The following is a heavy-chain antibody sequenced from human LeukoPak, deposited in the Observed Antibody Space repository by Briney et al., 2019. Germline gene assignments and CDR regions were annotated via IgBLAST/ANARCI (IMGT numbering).Heavy chain of an antibody. J-gene: IGHJ4*02. CDR3: ARDPGSYYGSGSYYNVAAPPLFDY. CDR1: GFTFSDYY. Sequence: GGSLRLSCAASGFTFSDYYMSCIRQAPEKGLEGVSYISSSSSYTKYADSVKGQFTISRDNAKNALYLQMNRLRAEDTAVYYGARDPGSYYGSGSYYNVAAPPLFDYWGQGTLVTVSS. CDR2: ISSSSSYT. V-gene: IGHV3-11*05. D-gene: IGHD3-10*01.